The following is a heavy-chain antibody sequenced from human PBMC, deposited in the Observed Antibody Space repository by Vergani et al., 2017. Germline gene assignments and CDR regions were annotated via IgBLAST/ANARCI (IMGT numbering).Heavy chain of an antibody. Sequence: EVQLLESGGDLVQPGGSLRLSCAASGFPFNHYAMNWVRQAPGKGLEWVSGISGSGGSTYYAGSGKGRFTISSDSSKNTLYLQMNSLSAGDTAVYYCAKANPRNSGYDYLYYYHAMDVWGQGTTVTVSS. J-gene: IGHJ6*02. CDR1: GFPFNHYA. CDR2: ISGSGGST. V-gene: IGHV3-23*01. D-gene: IGHD5-12*01. CDR3: AKANPRNSGYDYLYYYHAMDV.